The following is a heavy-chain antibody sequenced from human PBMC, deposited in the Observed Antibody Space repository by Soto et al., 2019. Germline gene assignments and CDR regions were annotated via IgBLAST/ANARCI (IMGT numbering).Heavy chain of an antibody. Sequence: QVQLVESGGGVVQPGRSLRLSCAASGFSFSSYGMHWVRQAPGKGLEWVAVMSYDGSNEDYADSVKGRFTISRDNSKNTRYLQMNSLRAEDTAGYSFAEAVYSYGSGTYGDAMDVWGPGTRVTVSS. J-gene: IGHJ6*01. CDR3: AEAVYSYGSGTYGDAMDV. CDR1: GFSFSSYG. D-gene: IGHD3-10*01. CDR2: MSYDGSNE. V-gene: IGHV3-30*18.